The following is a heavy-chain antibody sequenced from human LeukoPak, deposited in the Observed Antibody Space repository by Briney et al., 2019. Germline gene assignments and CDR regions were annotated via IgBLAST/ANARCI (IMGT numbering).Heavy chain of an antibody. J-gene: IGHJ6*02. Sequence: GGSLRLSCAASGFTFSSYAMSWVRQAPGKGLEWVSYISSSSSPIYYADSVKGRFTISRDNAKNSLYLQMNSLRDEDTAVYYCAREDLYYDSSGYYYYYGMDVWGQGTTVTVSS. CDR2: ISSSSSPI. CDR1: GFTFSSYA. CDR3: AREDLYYDSSGYYYYYGMDV. V-gene: IGHV3-48*02. D-gene: IGHD3-22*01.